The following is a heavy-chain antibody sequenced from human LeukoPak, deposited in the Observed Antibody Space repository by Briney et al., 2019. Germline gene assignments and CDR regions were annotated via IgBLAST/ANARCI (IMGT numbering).Heavy chain of an antibody. D-gene: IGHD3-10*01. Sequence: PGRPRRLSCAATGFTCSSYAMHWVRQAPGKGRERVTLISHDGSNKYYADSVKGRFTISRDNSKNTLYLQMNSLRAEDTAVYYCARDQFGELVVCTFHIWGQGTMVTVSS. V-gene: IGHV3-30-3*01. J-gene: IGHJ3*02. CDR3: ARDQFGELVVCTFHI. CDR2: ISHDGSNK. CDR1: GFTCSSYA.